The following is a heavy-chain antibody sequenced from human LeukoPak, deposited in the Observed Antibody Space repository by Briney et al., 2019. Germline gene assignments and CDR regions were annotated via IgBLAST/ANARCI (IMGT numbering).Heavy chain of an antibody. D-gene: IGHD2-21*02. CDR2: ISSSGSTI. CDR1: GFTFSSYE. Sequence: PGGSLRLSCAASGFTFSSYEMNWVRQAPGKGLEWVSYISSSGSTIYYADSVKGRFTISRDNAKNSLYLQMNSLRAEDTAVYYCARDGDSYYYYYYMDVWGKGTTVTVSS. CDR3: ARDGDSYYYYYYMDV. V-gene: IGHV3-48*03. J-gene: IGHJ6*03.